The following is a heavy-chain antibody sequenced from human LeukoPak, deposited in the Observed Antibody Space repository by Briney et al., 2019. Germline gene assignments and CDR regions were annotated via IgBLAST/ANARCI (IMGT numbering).Heavy chain of an antibody. D-gene: IGHD6-13*01. CDR2: IYYSGST. Sequence: SENLSLTCTVSGGSISSGSYYWGWIRQPPGKGLEWIGSIYYSGSTYNNPSLKSRVTISVDTSKNQFSLKLSSVTAADTAVYYCARDRQQLVRGDYFDHWGPGTLVTVSS. J-gene: IGHJ4*02. CDR1: GGSISSGSYY. CDR3: ARDRQQLVRGDYFDH. V-gene: IGHV4-39*07.